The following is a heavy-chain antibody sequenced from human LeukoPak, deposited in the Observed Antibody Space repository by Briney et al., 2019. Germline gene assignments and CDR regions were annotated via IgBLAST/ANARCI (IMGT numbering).Heavy chain of an antibody. CDR2: ISGSGGST. V-gene: IGHV3-23*01. J-gene: IGHJ6*03. D-gene: IGHD5-12*01. CDR3: AKDMGSKWLRSPFYYYYYMDV. Sequence: GGTLRLSCAASGFTFSSYGMSWVRQAPGKGLEWVSAISGSGGSTYYADSVKGRFTISRDNSKNTLYLQMNSLRAEDTAVYYCAKDMGSKWLRSPFYYYYYMDVWGKGTTVTISS. CDR1: GFTFSSYG.